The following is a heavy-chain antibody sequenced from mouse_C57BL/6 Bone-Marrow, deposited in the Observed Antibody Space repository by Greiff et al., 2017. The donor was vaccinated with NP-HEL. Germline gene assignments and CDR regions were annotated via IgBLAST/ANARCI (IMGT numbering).Heavy chain of an antibody. Sequence: QVQLQQPGAELVKPGASVKMSCKASGYTFTSYWITWVKQRPGQGLEWIGDIYPGSGSTNYYEKFKSKATLTVDTSSSTAYMQLSSLTSEDSAVYYCARGDYDYDDWYFDVWGTGTTVTVSS. CDR3: ARGDYDYDDWYFDV. V-gene: IGHV1-55*01. D-gene: IGHD2-4*01. J-gene: IGHJ1*03. CDR1: GYTFTSYW. CDR2: IYPGSGST.